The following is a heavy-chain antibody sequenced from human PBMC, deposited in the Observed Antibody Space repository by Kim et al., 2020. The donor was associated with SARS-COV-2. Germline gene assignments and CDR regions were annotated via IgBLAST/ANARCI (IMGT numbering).Heavy chain of an antibody. Sequence: SETLSLTCTVSGDSIISGDYWAWIRQPPGRGLEWIGGVFHSGYTYYNPSLRSRVTIPIDTSQNQFSLILTSVTAAATAIYYCARRPSGNDPFDIWGRGT. CDR1: GDSIISGDY. CDR2: VFHSGYT. CDR3: ARRPSGNDPFDI. V-gene: IGHV4-38-2*02. J-gene: IGHJ3*02. D-gene: IGHD5-12*01.